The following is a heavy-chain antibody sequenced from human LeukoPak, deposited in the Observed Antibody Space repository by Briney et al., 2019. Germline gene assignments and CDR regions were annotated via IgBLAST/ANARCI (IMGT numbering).Heavy chain of an antibody. V-gene: IGHV3-74*01. CDR3: ARASSGWSIDY. J-gene: IGHJ4*02. CDR2: INGDGSGT. D-gene: IGHD6-19*01. Sequence: GGSLRLSCAASGLTFSRNWMHWVRHGPGKGLVWVSRINGDGSGTNYADSVKGRFTISTDNAKNTLFLQMNSLRAEDTAVYYCARASSGWSIDYWGQGILVTVSS. CDR1: GLTFSRNW.